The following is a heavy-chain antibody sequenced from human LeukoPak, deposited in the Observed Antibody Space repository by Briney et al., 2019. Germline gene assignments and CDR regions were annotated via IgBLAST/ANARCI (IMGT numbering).Heavy chain of an antibody. J-gene: IGHJ3*02. V-gene: IGHV1-8*01. D-gene: IGHD3-10*01. Sequence: GASVKVSCKASGYTFTSYDINWVRQATGQGLEWMGWMNPNSGNTGYAQKFQGRVTMTRNTSISTAYMELSSLRSEDTAVYYCARGRSQRARSSGAFDIWGQGTMVTVSS. CDR3: ARGRSQRARSSGAFDI. CDR2: MNPNSGNT. CDR1: GYTFTSYD.